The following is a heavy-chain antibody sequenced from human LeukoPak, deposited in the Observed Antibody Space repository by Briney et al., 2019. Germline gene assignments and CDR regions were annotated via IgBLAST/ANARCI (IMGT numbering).Heavy chain of an antibody. V-gene: IGHV3-48*03. CDR2: ISSSGSTT. CDR3: AKDMMAIVGGTTSAFDM. Sequence: GGFLRLSCAASGFTFSSYEMNWVRQAPGKGLEWVSYISSSGSTTYYADSVKGRFTISRDNAKNSLYLQMNSLRAEDTALYYCAKDMMAIVGGTTSAFDMWGQGTMVTVSS. J-gene: IGHJ3*02. CDR1: GFTFSSYE. D-gene: IGHD1-26*01.